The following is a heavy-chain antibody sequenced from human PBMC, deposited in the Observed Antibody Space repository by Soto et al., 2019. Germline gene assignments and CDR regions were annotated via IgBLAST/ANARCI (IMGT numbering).Heavy chain of an antibody. CDR2: ISGSGGST. J-gene: IGHJ4*02. Sequence: GVSLRHSCAASGFTFSSYAMTWVRQAPGKVLEWVSAISGSGGSTYYVDFVKGGFTISTDISKNTLYLQMKSLTAEDTAVYYCAKGRRQGVGTEDYWGQGPLVTVSS. D-gene: IGHD5-18*01. CDR3: AKGRRQGVGTEDY. CDR1: GFTFSSYA. V-gene: IGHV3-23*01.